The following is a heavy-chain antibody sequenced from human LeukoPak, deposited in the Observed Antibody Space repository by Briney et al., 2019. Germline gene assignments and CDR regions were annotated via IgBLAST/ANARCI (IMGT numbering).Heavy chain of an antibody. Sequence: PGGSLRLSCVPSGLTVSSNYMSWVRQAPGKGLEWVSVTYSGGSTDYADSVKGRFTISRDNAKNTLYLQMNSLRAEDTALYYCASRWWYFDLWGRGTLVTVSS. D-gene: IGHD6-13*01. CDR1: GLTVSSNY. J-gene: IGHJ2*01. CDR2: TYSGGST. CDR3: ASRWWYFDL. V-gene: IGHV3-66*01.